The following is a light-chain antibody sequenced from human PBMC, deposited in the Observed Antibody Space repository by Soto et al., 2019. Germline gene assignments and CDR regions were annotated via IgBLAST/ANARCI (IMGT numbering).Light chain of an antibody. V-gene: IGKV3-11*01. J-gene: IGKJ5*01. CDR2: DVS. Sequence: EIVLTQSPATLSLSPGERVTLSCRASQSVSNSLAWYQQKPGQPPRLLIYDVSNRATGIPARFSGSGFGADFTLTITSPELEDFAVYFCHQRYNWPRVTFGQGTKLEIK. CDR1: QSVSNS. CDR3: HQRYNWPRVT.